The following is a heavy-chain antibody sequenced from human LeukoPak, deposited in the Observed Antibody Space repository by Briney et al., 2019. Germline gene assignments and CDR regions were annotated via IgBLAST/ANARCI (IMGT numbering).Heavy chain of an antibody. J-gene: IGHJ4*02. Sequence: SETRSLTCTVSGGSISSYYWSWIRQPPGKGLEWIGYIYYSGSTNYNPSLKSRVTISVDTSKNQFSLKLSSVTAADTAVYYCAREAVAGTIGYFDYWGQGTLVTVSS. CDR2: IYYSGST. V-gene: IGHV4-59*01. CDR1: GGSISSYY. CDR3: AREAVAGTIGYFDY. D-gene: IGHD6-19*01.